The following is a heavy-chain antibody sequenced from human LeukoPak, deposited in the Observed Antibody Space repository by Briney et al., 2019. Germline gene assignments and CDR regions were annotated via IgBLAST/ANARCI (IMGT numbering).Heavy chain of an antibody. Sequence: GGSLRLSCAASGFTFSNFWMMWVRQAPGQGLVWVVNIKQDGREKRYVDSVKGRFTISRDNGKNSLYIQMNSLRAEDTAVYYCARTPYGSGTYSPCDLWGQGTLVTVSS. CDR2: IKQDGREK. V-gene: IGHV3-7*01. D-gene: IGHD3-10*01. CDR1: GFTFSNFW. CDR3: ARTPYGSGTYSPCDL. J-gene: IGHJ5*02.